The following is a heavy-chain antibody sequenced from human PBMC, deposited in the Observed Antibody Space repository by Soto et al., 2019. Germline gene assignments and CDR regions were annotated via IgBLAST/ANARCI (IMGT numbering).Heavy chain of an antibody. V-gene: IGHV3-11*01. J-gene: IGHJ4*02. Sequence: QVQLVESGGGSVKPGGSLRLSCAASGFTFSDYYMSWIRQAPGKGLEWVSYTNSSGSTIYYADSVKGRFTISRDNAKNSLYLQMNTLRAEDTAVYSCARALGRDGYSLDYWGKGTLVTVSS. CDR1: GFTFSDYY. D-gene: IGHD4-4*01. CDR2: TNSSGSTI. CDR3: ARALGRDGYSLDY.